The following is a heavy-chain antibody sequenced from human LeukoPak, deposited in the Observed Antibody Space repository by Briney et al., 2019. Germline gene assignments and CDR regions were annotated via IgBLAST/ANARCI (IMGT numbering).Heavy chain of an antibody. Sequence: GGSLRLYCAASGFTFSSYWMSWVRQAPGNGLEWVANIKQDGSEKYYVDSVKGRFTISRDNAKNSLYLQMNSLRAEDTAVYYCAREIVALNWFDPWGQGTLVTVSS. V-gene: IGHV3-7*01. J-gene: IGHJ5*02. CDR3: AREIVALNWFDP. CDR1: GFTFSSYW. D-gene: IGHD5-12*01. CDR2: IKQDGSEK.